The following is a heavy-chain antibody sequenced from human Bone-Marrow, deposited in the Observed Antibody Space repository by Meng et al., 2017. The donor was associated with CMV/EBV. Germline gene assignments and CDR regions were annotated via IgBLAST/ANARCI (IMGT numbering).Heavy chain of an antibody. D-gene: IGHD3-22*01. CDR2: INHSGST. CDR3: ALRKWLPRRKYNWCDP. J-gene: IGHJ5*02. Sequence: GSLRLSCAVDGGSFSGYYWSWIRQPPGKGLEWIGEINHSGSTNYNPSLKSRVTISVDTSKNQFSLKLSSVTAADTAVYYCALRKWLPRRKYNWCDPWGQGNLV. CDR1: GGSFSGYY. V-gene: IGHV4-34*01.